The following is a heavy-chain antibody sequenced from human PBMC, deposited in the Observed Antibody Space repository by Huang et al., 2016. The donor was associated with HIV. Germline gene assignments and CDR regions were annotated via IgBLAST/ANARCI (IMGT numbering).Heavy chain of an antibody. Sequence: QVQLVQSGAEVKKPGASVKVSCKVSGYTLTELSIHWVRQAPGKGLEGRGGFAPEHGETIYAQNFQGRVTMTEDTSTDTAYMELHSLRPEDTAVYYCAAGYDTYYDIWGQGTMVIASS. V-gene: IGHV1-24*01. J-gene: IGHJ3*02. CDR2: FAPEHGET. CDR1: GYTLTELS. D-gene: IGHD2-21*01. CDR3: AAGYDTYYDI.